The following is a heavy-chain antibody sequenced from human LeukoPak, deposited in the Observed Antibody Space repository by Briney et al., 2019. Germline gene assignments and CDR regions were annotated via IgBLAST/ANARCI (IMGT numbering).Heavy chain of an antibody. D-gene: IGHD6-13*01. CDR1: GSTFSSYA. J-gene: IGHJ4*02. Sequence: SVKVSCKASGSTFSSYAISWVRQAPGQGLEWMGRIIPIFGTANYAQKFQGRVTITTDESTSTAYMELSSLRSEDTAVYYCAAPTIDSSSWYYYWGQGTLVTVS. CDR3: AAPTIDSSSWYYY. CDR2: IIPIFGTA. V-gene: IGHV1-69*05.